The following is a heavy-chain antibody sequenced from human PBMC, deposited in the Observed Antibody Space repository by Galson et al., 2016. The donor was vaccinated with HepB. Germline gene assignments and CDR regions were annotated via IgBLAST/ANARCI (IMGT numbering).Heavy chain of an antibody. CDR2: INPNTGGT. V-gene: IGHV1-2*02. Sequence: SVKVSCKASGYTFSGYYIHWVRQAPGQGLEWVGWINPNTGGTSYAQKFQGRVTMTRDTSFSTAYMELRSLRSDDTAVYYCARGGGFGSGSYYEDHLNYYYYGLDVWGKGTTVTVSS. CDR1: GYTFSGYY. J-gene: IGHJ6*04. D-gene: IGHD3-10*01. CDR3: ARGGGFGSGSYYEDHLNYYYYGLDV.